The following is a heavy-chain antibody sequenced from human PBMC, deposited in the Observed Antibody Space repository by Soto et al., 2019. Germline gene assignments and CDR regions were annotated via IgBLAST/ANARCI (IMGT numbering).Heavy chain of an antibody. V-gene: IGHV3-23*01. J-gene: IGHJ4*02. CDR3: ATLKGRSDFYY. CDR2: ISGSGGST. D-gene: IGHD2-21*01. Sequence: EVQLLESGGGLVQPGGSLRLSCAASGFTFSSYAMSWVRQAPGKGLEWVSAISGSGGSTYYADSVKGRFTISRDNSKNTLYLQMNILRAEDTAVYYCATLKGRSDFYYWGQGTLVTVSS. CDR1: GFTFSSYA.